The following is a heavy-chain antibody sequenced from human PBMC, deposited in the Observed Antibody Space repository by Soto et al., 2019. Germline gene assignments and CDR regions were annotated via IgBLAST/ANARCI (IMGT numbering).Heavy chain of an antibody. CDR2: ISYHGMNK. V-gene: IGHV3-30*03. D-gene: IGHD6-13*01. CDR3: ARDPDWQQTVPGYFDY. J-gene: IGHJ4*02. Sequence: GGSLRLSCTASGFIFRSYGMHWVRQAPGKGLEWVAGISYHGMNKYYVDSVKGRFTISRDDSENTIYLQMDSVRAEDTAVYYCARDPDWQQTVPGYFDYWGQGTLVTVSS. CDR1: GFIFRSYG.